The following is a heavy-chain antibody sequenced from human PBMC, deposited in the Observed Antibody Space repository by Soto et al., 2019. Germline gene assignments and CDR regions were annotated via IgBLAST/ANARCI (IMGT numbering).Heavy chain of an antibody. CDR2: IFYDGYT. V-gene: IGHV4-39*01. Sequence: SETLSLTXTVSGDSISGSPYFWGWIRQPPGKRLEWIGSIFYDGYTLYTPSLRSRVTISVDTSKNQFSLKLASVAAADTATYFCARLQAAVPHYWGQGTLVTVSS. CDR3: ARLQAAVPHY. D-gene: IGHD6-13*01. J-gene: IGHJ4*02. CDR1: GDSISGSPYF.